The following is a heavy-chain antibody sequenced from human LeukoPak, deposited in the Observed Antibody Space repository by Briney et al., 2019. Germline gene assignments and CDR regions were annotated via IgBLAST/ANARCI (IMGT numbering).Heavy chain of an antibody. CDR3: AREKFTMVRGVITYNWFDP. CDR2: IIPIFGTA. D-gene: IGHD3-10*01. Sequence: SVKVSCKASGGTFSSYAISWVRQAPGQGLEWMGGIIPIFGTANYAQKFQGRVTITANESTSTAYMELSSLRSEDTAVYYCAREKFTMVRGVITYNWFDPWGQGTLVTVSS. V-gene: IGHV1-69*13. J-gene: IGHJ5*02. CDR1: GGTFSSYA.